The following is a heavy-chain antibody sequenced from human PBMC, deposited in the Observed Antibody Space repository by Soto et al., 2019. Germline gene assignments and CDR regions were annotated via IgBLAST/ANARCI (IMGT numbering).Heavy chain of an antibody. CDR3: ARSGSTSYYYYGMDV. CDR1: GGSISSGGYY. V-gene: IGHV4-31*03. J-gene: IGHJ6*02. D-gene: IGHD2-2*01. CDR2: IYYSGST. Sequence: PSETLSLTCTVSGGSISSGGYYWSWIRQHPGKGLEWIGYIYYSGSTYYNPSLKSRVTISVDTSKNQFSLKLSSVTAADTAVYYCARSGSTSYYYYGMDVWGQGTTVTV.